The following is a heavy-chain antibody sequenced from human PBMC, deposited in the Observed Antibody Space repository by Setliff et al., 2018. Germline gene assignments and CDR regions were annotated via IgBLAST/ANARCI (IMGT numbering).Heavy chain of an antibody. CDR3: AKQGDLAFDY. J-gene: IGHJ4*02. Sequence: ASVKVSCKTSGYPFVGYFIYWMRQAPGQGLEWVGWIDPKSGRPKYAVKFQGRVTMTRDTSSSTIYMEVNSLTSDDTAVYFCAKQGDLAFDYWGRGTQVTVPQ. V-gene: IGHV1-2*02. D-gene: IGHD3-16*01. CDR2: IDPKSGRP. CDR1: GYPFVGYF.